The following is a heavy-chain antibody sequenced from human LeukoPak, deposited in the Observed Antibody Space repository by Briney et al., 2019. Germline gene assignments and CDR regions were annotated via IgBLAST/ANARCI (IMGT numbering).Heavy chain of an antibody. Sequence: PSETLSLTCTVSGGSITAGNHHWGWIRQPPGKGLEWIGSVYYSGSIFSDTSYKSRVTISGDTSKNQFSLSLSSVTAADTAVYYCARLNPGYVTAPHDSWGQGMLVTVSS. CDR1: GGSITAGNHH. D-gene: IGHD3-16*01. V-gene: IGHV4-39*01. CDR2: VYYSGSI. J-gene: IGHJ5*01. CDR3: ARLNPGYVTAPHDS.